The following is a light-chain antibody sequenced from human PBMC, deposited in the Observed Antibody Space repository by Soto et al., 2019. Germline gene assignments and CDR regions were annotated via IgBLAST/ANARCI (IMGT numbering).Light chain of an antibody. CDR1: QSVSSY. Sequence: EIVMTQSPATLSVSPGERATLSCRASQSVSSYLAWYQQKPGQAPRLLIYDASNRATGIPARFSGSGSGTDFTLTISSLEPDDFAVYYCQQRSNWPLTFGGGTKVDIK. CDR2: DAS. J-gene: IGKJ4*01. V-gene: IGKV3-11*01. CDR3: QQRSNWPLT.